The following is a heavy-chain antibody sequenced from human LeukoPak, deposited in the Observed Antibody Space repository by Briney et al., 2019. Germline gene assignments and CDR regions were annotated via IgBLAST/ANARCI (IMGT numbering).Heavy chain of an antibody. CDR3: ASRDSSSSPYYYYYMDV. CDR2: IYYSGST. J-gene: IGHJ6*03. Sequence: PSETLSLTCTVSGSSISSYYWSWIRQPPGKGLEWIGYIYYSGSTNYNPSLKSRVTISVDTSKNQFSLKLSSVTAADTAVYYCASRDSSSSPYYYYYMDVWGKGTTVTVSS. D-gene: IGHD6-6*01. CDR1: GSSISSYY. V-gene: IGHV4-59*01.